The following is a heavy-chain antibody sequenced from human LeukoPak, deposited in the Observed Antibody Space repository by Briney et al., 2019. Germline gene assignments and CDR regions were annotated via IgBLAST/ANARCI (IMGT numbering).Heavy chain of an antibody. CDR1: GFTFSSYW. V-gene: IGHV3-74*01. Sequence: PGGSLRLSCAASGFTFSSYWTHWVRQAPGKGLVWVSRINSVGRSTSYADSVKGRFTISRDNSKNTLHLQMNSLRAEDTAVYYCARHSSGYYHYDYWGPGTPVTVAS. J-gene: IGHJ4*02. CDR3: ARHSSGYYHYDY. CDR2: INSVGRST. D-gene: IGHD3-22*01.